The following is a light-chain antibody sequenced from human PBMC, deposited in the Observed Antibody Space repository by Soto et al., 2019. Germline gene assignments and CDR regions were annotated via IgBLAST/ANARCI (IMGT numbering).Light chain of an antibody. J-gene: IGKJ1*01. Sequence: DIQMTQNPSTLSASVGDRVTITCRASQSINSWLAWYQQKPGEAPNLLIYDASSLASGVPSRFSASISGTQFTLTISSLQPDDVASYYCQQYSSYSLWTFGQGTKVDIK. CDR2: DAS. CDR1: QSINSW. V-gene: IGKV1-5*01. CDR3: QQYSSYSLWT.